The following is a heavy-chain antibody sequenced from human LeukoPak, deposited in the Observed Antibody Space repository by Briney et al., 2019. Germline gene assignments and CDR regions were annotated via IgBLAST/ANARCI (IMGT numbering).Heavy chain of an antibody. CDR1: GGSINSGGYY. Sequence: PSQTLSLTCTVSGGSINSGGYYWSWIRQHPGKGLEWIGYIYYSGSTYYNPSLKSRVTISVDTSKNQFSLKLSSATAADTAVYYCARGGTNWNLPFYYGMDVWGQGTTVTVSS. V-gene: IGHV4-31*03. CDR2: IYYSGST. D-gene: IGHD1-20*01. CDR3: ARGGTNWNLPFYYGMDV. J-gene: IGHJ6*02.